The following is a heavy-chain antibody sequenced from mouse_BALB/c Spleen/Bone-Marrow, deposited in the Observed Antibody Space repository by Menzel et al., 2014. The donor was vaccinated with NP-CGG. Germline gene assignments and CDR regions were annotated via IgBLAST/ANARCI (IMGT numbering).Heavy chain of an antibody. Sequence: QVQLQQSGTELVRPGTSVKISCKASGYAFTNYWLGWVKQRPGHGLEWIGDIYPGSGNTYYNEKFKGKATLTADKSSSTAYMQLSGLTSEDSAVYFCTRRRSLDYWGQGTTLTVS. CDR1: GYAFTNYW. J-gene: IGHJ2*01. CDR3: TRRRSLDY. V-gene: IGHV1-63*01. CDR2: IYPGSGNT.